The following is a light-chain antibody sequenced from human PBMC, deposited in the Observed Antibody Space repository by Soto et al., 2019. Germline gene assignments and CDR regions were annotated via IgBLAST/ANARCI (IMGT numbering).Light chain of an antibody. V-gene: IGKV3-20*01. Sequence: EIVLTQSPGTLSLSPGERATLSCRASQSVTSSYLAWYQQKPGQAPRLLIYGTSSRATGIPDRFSGSGSGKDFTLTISRLEPEDFAVYYCQHYGSSPLTFGQGTKVEI. CDR1: QSVTSSY. CDR3: QHYGSSPLT. J-gene: IGKJ1*01. CDR2: GTS.